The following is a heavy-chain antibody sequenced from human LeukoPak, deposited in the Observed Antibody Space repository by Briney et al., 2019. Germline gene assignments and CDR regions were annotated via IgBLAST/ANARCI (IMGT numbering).Heavy chain of an antibody. J-gene: IGHJ4*02. D-gene: IGHD6-13*01. CDR2: ISAYNGNT. CDR1: GDTFSSYA. V-gene: IGHV1-18*01. CDR3: ARDGAAADTFDY. Sequence: ASVKVSCKASGDTFSSYAISWVRQAPGQGLEWMGWISAYNGNTNYAQKLQGRVTMTTDTSTSTAYMELRSLRSDDTAVYYCARDGAAADTFDYWGQGTLVTVSS.